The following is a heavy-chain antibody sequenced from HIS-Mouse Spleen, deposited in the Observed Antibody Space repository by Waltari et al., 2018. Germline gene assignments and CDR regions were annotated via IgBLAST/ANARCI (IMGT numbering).Heavy chain of an antibody. J-gene: IGHJ4*02. D-gene: IGHD6-13*01. Sequence: QVQLVQSGAEVKKPGASVTVSCKASGYTFTGYYMPCVRQAPGQGLEWMGWINPNSGGTNYAQKFQGRVTMTRDTSISTAYMELSRLRSDDTAVYYCARVGYSSSWYFDYWGQGTLVTVSS. CDR1: GYTFTGYY. V-gene: IGHV1-2*02. CDR2: INPNSGGT. CDR3: ARVGYSSSWYFDY.